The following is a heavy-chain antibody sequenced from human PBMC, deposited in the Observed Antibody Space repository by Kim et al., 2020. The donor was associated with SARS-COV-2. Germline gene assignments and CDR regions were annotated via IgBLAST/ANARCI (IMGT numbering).Heavy chain of an antibody. Sequence: GGSLRLSCAASGFTFSDCSMNWIRQAPGKGLEWISYISRSDNTIYYAQSVKGRFTISRDNARNSLYLQMNSLRAEDTAVYYCARENGYAPNDYWGQGTLVTVSS. CDR1: GFTFSDCS. CDR3: ARENGYAPNDY. V-gene: IGHV3-11*04. CDR2: ISRSDNTI. J-gene: IGHJ4*02. D-gene: IGHD3-16*01.